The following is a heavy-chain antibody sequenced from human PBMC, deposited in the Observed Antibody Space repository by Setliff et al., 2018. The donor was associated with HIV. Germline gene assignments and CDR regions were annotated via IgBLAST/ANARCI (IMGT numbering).Heavy chain of an antibody. D-gene: IGHD4-17*01. V-gene: IGHV4-59*01. J-gene: IGHJ4*02. CDR1: GGSISFYY. Sequence: KPSETLSLTCSISGGSISFYYWNWLRQTPGKGLEWIAYTFDNGNTHYNPSLESRVTLSLDTSKNQFSLKVRSVAAADTAVYYCARDPPGYGDANDYWGQGTLVTVSS. CDR2: TFDNGNT. CDR3: ARDPPGYGDANDY.